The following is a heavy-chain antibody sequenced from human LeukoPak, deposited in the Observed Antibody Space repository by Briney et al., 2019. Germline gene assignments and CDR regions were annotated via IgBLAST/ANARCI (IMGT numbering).Heavy chain of an antibody. Sequence: GASVKVSCKASGYTFTSYDINWVRQATGQGLEWMGWMNPNSGNTGYAQKFQGRVTITADKSTSTAYMELSSLRSEDTAVYYCASGHSIIVATTPYYYYYYMDVWGKGTTVTVSS. J-gene: IGHJ6*03. V-gene: IGHV1-8*01. CDR2: MNPNSGNT. CDR1: GYTFTSYD. CDR3: ASGHSIIVATTPYYYYYYMDV. D-gene: IGHD5-12*01.